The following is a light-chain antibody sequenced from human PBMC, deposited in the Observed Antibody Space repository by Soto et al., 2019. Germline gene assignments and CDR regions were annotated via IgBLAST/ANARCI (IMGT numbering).Light chain of an antibody. J-gene: IGLJ2*01. CDR2: RDS. V-gene: IGLV3-9*01. Sequence: SYELTQPLSVSVALGQTARITCGGDNIGAKNVYWYQQKPGQAPVLVIYRDSNRPSGIPERFSGSNSGNTATLTISGAQAGDEADYYCQVWDSSTVLFGGGTKLTVL. CDR1: NIGAKN. CDR3: QVWDSSTVL.